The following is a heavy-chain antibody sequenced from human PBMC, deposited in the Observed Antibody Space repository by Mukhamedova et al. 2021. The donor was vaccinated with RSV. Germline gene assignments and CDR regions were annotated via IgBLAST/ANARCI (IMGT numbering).Heavy chain of an antibody. CDR2: IYNGDSP. Sequence: VSIIYNGDSPHYADAVKGRFTISRDNSKNIAYLHMNSLRVEDTAVYYCAREQPGGPFSDYCGHXXXVLVSS. CDR3: AREQPGGPFSDY. V-gene: IGHV3-53*01. J-gene: IGHJ4*01. D-gene: IGHD3-16*01.